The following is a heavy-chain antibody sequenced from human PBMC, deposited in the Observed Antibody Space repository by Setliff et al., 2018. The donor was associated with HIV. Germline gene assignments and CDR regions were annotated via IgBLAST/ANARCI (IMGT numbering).Heavy chain of an antibody. J-gene: IGHJ6*03. D-gene: IGHD6-19*01. CDR3: ARHRDSSGWYGDYYYYMDV. Sequence: ASVKVSCKTSGYMFIAYGMSWVRRAPGQGLEWMGWIGPYNDRTEYAQEFQGRVSLTIDTSASTAYMELRSLRSDDTAVYYCARHRDSSGWYGDYYYYMDVWGKGTTVTVSS. CDR2: IGPYNDRT. CDR1: GYMFIAYG. V-gene: IGHV1-18*01.